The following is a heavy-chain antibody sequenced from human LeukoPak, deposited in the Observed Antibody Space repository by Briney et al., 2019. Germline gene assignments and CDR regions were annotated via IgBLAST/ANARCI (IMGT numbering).Heavy chain of an antibody. J-gene: IGHJ4*02. V-gene: IGHV3-23*01. CDR2: IGSTGSNT. Sequence: GGSLRLSCAASGFTFSSYAMSWVRQAPGKGLEWVSTIGSTGSNTYYTDSVKGRFTISRDNSKKTLYLQINGLRADDTAVYYCAKSMSTVTTSPFWGQGTLVTVSS. CDR3: AKSMSTVTTSPF. D-gene: IGHD4-17*01. CDR1: GFTFSSYA.